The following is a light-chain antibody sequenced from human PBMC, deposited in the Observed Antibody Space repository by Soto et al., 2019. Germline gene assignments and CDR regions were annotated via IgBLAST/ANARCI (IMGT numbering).Light chain of an antibody. CDR1: QGISNY. Sequence: AIRMTQSPSSLSASTGDRVTITCRASQGISNYLAWYQQKPGTAPKLLIYAAYTLQSGVPSRFSGSGSGTDFTLTIRYLQSEDFATYFCQQYYNYPPTFGQGTKLEI. CDR3: QQYYNYPPT. CDR2: AAY. J-gene: IGKJ2*01. V-gene: IGKV1-8*01.